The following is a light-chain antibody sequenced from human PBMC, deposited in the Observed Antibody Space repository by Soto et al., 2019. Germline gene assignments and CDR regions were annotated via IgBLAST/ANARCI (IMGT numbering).Light chain of an antibody. CDR2: GAS. CDR3: QQYGSSPLT. V-gene: IGKV3-20*01. Sequence: EIVLTQSPGTLSLSPGERATLSCRASQSVTSSYLAWYQQKPGQATRLLIYGASSRATGIPDRFSGSGSGTDFTLNSSRLEAEDFAVYYWQQYGSSPLTFGGGTKVEIK. J-gene: IGKJ4*01. CDR1: QSVTSSY.